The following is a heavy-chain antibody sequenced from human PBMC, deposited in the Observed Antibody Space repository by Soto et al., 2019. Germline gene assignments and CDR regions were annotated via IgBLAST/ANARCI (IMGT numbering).Heavy chain of an antibody. CDR3: ARETAVGFSELLTGSRVDSRYIAV. Sequence: QVQLVQSGAEVKKPGASMRVSCRASDFFFAYNFNWVRQVPGQGLELMGWMDPENGDTDYSQKFPGRVFLTGNASVATGFLDSSSLRPDDTATYYCARETAVGFSELLTGSRVDSRYIAVWGKGTPVTVSS. V-gene: IGHV1-8*01. D-gene: IGHD3-9*01. CDR2: MDPENGDT. J-gene: IGHJ6*03. CDR1: DFFFAYN.